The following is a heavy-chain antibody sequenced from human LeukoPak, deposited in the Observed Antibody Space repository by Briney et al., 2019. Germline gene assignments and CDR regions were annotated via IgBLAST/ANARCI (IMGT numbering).Heavy chain of an antibody. Sequence: KTSETLFLTCTVSGGSISSYYWSWIRQPPGKGLEWIGYIYYSGSTNYNPSLKSRVTISVDTSKNQFSLKLSSVTAADTAVYYCARVSGESGGMDVWGQGTTVTVSS. CDR2: IYYSGST. CDR1: GGSISSYY. CDR3: ARVSGESGGMDV. V-gene: IGHV4-59*12. J-gene: IGHJ6*02. D-gene: IGHD3-10*01.